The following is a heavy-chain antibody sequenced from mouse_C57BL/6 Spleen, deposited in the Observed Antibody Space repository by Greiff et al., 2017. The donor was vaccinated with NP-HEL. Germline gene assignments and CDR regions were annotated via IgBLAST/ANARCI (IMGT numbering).Heavy chain of an antibody. D-gene: IGHD3-3*01. Sequence: VQLQQSGPELVKPGASVKISCKASGYSFTGYYMNWVKQSPEKSLEWIGEINPSTGGTTYNQKFKAKATLTVDKSSSTAYMQLNGLTSEDSAVYYCARQDSSLDYWGQGTTLTVSS. CDR2: INPSTGGT. CDR3: ARQDSSLDY. J-gene: IGHJ2*01. CDR1: GYSFTGYY. V-gene: IGHV1-42*01.